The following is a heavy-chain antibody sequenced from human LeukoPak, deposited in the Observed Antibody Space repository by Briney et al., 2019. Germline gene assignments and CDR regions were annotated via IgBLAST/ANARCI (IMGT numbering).Heavy chain of an antibody. CDR3: AGVPWCGELLKFDY. D-gene: IGHD3-10*01. Sequence: GGSLRLSCVASGFTFSSYAMIWVRQAPGKGLEWVSAISGSGGSTFYADSVKGPFTISRDNAKNSLYLQMNSLRAEDTAVYYCAGVPWCGELLKFDYWGQGTLVTVSS. J-gene: IGHJ4*02. V-gene: IGHV3-23*01. CDR1: GFTFSSYA. CDR2: ISGSGGST.